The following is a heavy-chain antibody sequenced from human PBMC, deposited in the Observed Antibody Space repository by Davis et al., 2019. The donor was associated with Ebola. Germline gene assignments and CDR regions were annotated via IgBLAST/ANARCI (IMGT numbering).Heavy chain of an antibody. CDR2: IIPILGIA. Sequence: SVKVSCKASGGTFSSYAISWVRQAPGQGLEWMGRIIPILGIANYAQKFQGRVTMTRDTSTSTVYMELSSLRSEGTAVYYCARDVVAVDSSSWYLGGFDYWGQGTLVTVSS. D-gene: IGHD6-13*01. CDR1: GGTFSSYA. CDR3: ARDVVAVDSSSWYLGGFDY. J-gene: IGHJ4*02. V-gene: IGHV1-69*04.